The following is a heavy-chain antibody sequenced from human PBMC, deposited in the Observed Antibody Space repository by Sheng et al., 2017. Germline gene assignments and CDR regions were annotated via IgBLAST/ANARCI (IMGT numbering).Heavy chain of an antibody. CDR1: GGSISDYY. CDR3: ARDPQGYYYYTDV. CDR2: MYYSGST. V-gene: IGHV4-59*01. Sequence: QLQLQESGPGLVTPSETLSLTCTVSGGSISDYYWSWIRQPPGKGLEWIGYMYYSGSTNYNPSLESRVTMSLDKFQNQFSLKLASVTAADTAVYYCARDPQGYYYYTDVWGQGTT. J-gene: IGHJ6*03.